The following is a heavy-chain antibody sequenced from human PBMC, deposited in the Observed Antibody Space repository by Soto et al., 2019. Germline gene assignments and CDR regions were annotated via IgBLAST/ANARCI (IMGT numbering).Heavy chain of an antibody. D-gene: IGHD4-17*01. Sequence: GGSLRLSCAASGFTFSTYAMSWVRQAPGKGLEWVSAISGSGASTFYADSVKGRFTISRDNSINTLYLQMKSLRTEDTAVYYCAHPRGYGVFDAYDFWGQGTMVTVSS. CDR3: AHPRGYGVFDAYDF. V-gene: IGHV3-23*01. J-gene: IGHJ3*01. CDR1: GFTFSTYA. CDR2: ISGSGAST.